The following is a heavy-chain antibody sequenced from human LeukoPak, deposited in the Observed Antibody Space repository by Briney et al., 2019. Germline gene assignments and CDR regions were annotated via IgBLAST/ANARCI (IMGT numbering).Heavy chain of an antibody. CDR2: INSDGSST. J-gene: IGHJ3*02. V-gene: IGHV3-74*01. Sequence: PGGSLRLSCAASGFTFSSYWMHWVRQAPGKGLVWVSRINSDGSSTSYADSVKGRFTISRDNAKNSLYLQMNSLRAEDTAVYYCARTRRFTMIVVVGDVFDIWGQGTLVTVSS. CDR3: ARTRRFTMIVVVGDVFDI. D-gene: IGHD3-22*01. CDR1: GFTFSSYW.